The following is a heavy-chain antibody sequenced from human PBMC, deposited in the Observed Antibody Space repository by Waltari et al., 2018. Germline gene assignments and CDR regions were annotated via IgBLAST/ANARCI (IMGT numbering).Heavy chain of an antibody. CDR1: GASINSRGFY. V-gene: IGHV4-31*09. CDR2: IYSNGDT. D-gene: IGHD2-21*01. J-gene: IGHJ6*02. Sequence: QVYLQESGPGLVKPSQTLSLTCTVSGASINSRGFYWLWIRHHPGKGLEWVGYIYSNGDTFYNPSLKSRVIISVDKSRNQLSRKMTSATAADSAVYFCARAGDSYYAMDVWGQGTTVTVSS. CDR3: ARAGDSYYAMDV.